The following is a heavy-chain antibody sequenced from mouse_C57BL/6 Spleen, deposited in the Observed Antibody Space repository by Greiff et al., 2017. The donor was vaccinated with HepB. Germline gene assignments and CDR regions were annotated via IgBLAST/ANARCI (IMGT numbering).Heavy chain of an antibody. CDR2: ISNGGGST. Sequence: EVHLVESGGGLVQPGGSLKLSCAASGFTFSDYYMYWVRQTPEKRLEWVAYISNGGGSTYYPDTVKGRFTISRDNAKNTLYLQMSRLKSEDTAMYYCARHRLGFDYWGQGTTLTVSS. J-gene: IGHJ2*01. CDR3: ARHRLGFDY. V-gene: IGHV5-12*01. CDR1: GFTFSDYY. D-gene: IGHD4-1*01.